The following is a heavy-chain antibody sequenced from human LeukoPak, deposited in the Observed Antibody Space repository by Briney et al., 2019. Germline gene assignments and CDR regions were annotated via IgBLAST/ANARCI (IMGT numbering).Heavy chain of an antibody. CDR2: IIPIFGTA. J-gene: IGHJ4*02. D-gene: IGHD3-22*01. CDR1: GGTFSSYA. V-gene: IGHV1-69*05. Sequence: SVKVSCKASGGTFSSYAISWLRQAPGQGLEWIGGIIPIFGTANYAQKFQGRVTITTDESTSTAYMELSSLRSEDTAVYYCARSRGAHFGVYYDSSGYIDYWRQGTLVTVSS. CDR3: ARSRGAHFGVYYDSSGYIDY.